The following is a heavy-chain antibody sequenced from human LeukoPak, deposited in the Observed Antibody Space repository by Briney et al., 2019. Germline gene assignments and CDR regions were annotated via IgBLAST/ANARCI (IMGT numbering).Heavy chain of an antibody. J-gene: IGHJ4*02. CDR2: IIPIFGTA. V-gene: IGHV1-69*05. CDR1: GGTFSSYA. CDR3: ASTFVGYCSGGSCYHITTSRYYFDY. D-gene: IGHD2-15*01. Sequence: ASVKVSCKASGGTFSSYAISWVRQAPGQGLEWMGGIIPIFGTANYAQKFQGRVTITTDESTSTAYMELSSLRSEDTAVYYCASTFVGYCSGGSCYHITTSRYYFDYWGQGTLVTVSS.